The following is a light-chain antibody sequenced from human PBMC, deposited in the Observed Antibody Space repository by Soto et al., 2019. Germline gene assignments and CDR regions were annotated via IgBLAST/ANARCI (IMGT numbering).Light chain of an antibody. V-gene: IGLV2-11*01. Sequence: QSVLTQPRSVSGSPGQSVTISCTGTSTGVGGYNYVSWYQQHPGKAPKVMIYDVSKRPSGVPDRFSGSKSGNTASLTISGLQAEDEADYYCCSYGGYYNYVFGTGTKVTVL. CDR2: DVS. CDR3: CSYGGYYNYV. CDR1: STGVGGYNY. J-gene: IGLJ1*01.